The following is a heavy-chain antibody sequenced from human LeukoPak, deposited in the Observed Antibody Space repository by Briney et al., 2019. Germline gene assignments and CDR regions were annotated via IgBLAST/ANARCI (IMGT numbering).Heavy chain of an antibody. CDR3: ARVSPNTVTTLQYFDY. D-gene: IGHD4-17*01. CDR1: GFTFSSYA. Sequence: GRSLRLSCAASGFTFSSYAMHWVRQAPGKGLVWVSRINSDGSTTSYADSVKGRFTISRDNAKNSLYLQMNSLRAEDTAVYYCARVSPNTVTTLQYFDYWGQGTLVTVSS. V-gene: IGHV3-74*01. J-gene: IGHJ4*02. CDR2: INSDGSTT.